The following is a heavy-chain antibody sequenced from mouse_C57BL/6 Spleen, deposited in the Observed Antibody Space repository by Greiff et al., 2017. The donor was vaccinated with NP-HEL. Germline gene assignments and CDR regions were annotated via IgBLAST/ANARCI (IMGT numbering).Heavy chain of an antibody. D-gene: IGHD4-1*01. V-gene: IGHV1-42*01. J-gene: IGHJ3*01. Sequence: VQLQQSGPELVKPGASVKISCKASGYSFTGYYMNWVKQSPEKSLEWIGEINPSTGGTTYNQKFKAKATLTVDKSSSTAYMQLKSLTSEDSAVYYCATGTVGAWFAYWGQGTLVTVSA. CDR2: INPSTGGT. CDR3: ATGTVGAWFAY. CDR1: GYSFTGYY.